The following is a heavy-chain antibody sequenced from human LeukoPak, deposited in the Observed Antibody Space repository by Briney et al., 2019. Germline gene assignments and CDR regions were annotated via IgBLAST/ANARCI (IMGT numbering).Heavy chain of an antibody. CDR2: ISAYNGQT. D-gene: IGHD1-7*01. J-gene: IGHJ4*02. CDR3: AGVAGFYWNSDSFDY. V-gene: IGHV1-18*01. CDR1: GYTLPTSG. Sequence: ASVPVSYLASGYTLPTSGIRWVRQAPGQGREWMGWISAYNGQTNYAQKVQGRVTMTTDTSTKTAYMELRSLGSDDTAVYYCAGVAGFYWNSDSFDYWGQGTQVTVSS.